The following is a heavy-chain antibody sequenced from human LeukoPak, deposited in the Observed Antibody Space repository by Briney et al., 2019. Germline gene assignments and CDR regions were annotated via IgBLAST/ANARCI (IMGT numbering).Heavy chain of an antibody. CDR1: GFTFSNAW. J-gene: IGHJ5*02. CDR2: IKSKTDGGTT. Sequence: GGSLRLSCAASGFTFSNAWMSWVRQAPGKGLEWVGRIKSKTDGGTTDYAAPVKGRFTISRDDSKNTLYLQMNSLKTEDTAVYYCARGDMTGYYVPVPRPNWFDPWGQGTLVTVSS. V-gene: IGHV3-15*01. D-gene: IGHD3-9*01. CDR3: ARGDMTGYYVPVPRPNWFDP.